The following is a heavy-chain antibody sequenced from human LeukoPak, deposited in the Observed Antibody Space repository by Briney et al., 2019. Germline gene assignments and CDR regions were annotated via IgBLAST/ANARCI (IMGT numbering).Heavy chain of an antibody. D-gene: IGHD1-1*01. CDR3: ARDGNWNYYYYYMDV. CDR2: INPNSGGT. J-gene: IGHJ6*03. V-gene: IGHV1-2*02. Sequence: ASVKVSCKASGYTFTGYYMHWVRQAPGQGLEWMGWINPNSGGTNYAQKFQGRVTMARDTSISTAYMELSRLRSDDTAVYYCARDGNWNYYYYYMDVWGKGTTVTVSS. CDR1: GYTFTGYY.